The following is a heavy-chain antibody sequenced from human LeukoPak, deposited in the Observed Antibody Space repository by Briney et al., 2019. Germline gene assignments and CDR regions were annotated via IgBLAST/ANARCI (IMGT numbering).Heavy chain of an antibody. CDR1: GGSISSYY. CDR3: ARGDILTGYYFDY. Sequence: SETLSLTCTVSGGSISSYYWSWIRQPPGKGLEWIGYIYYSGSTNYNPSLKSRVTISVDTSKNQFSLKLSSVTAADTAVYYCARGDILTGYYFDYWGQGTLVTVSS. CDR2: IYYSGST. D-gene: IGHD3-9*01. V-gene: IGHV4-59*01. J-gene: IGHJ4*02.